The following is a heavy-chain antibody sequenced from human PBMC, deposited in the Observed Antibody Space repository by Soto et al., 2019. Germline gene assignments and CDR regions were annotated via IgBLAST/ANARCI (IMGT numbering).Heavy chain of an antibody. Sequence: GGSLRLSCAASGFTFSNAWMNWVRQAPGKGLEWVGRIKSKTDGGTTDYAAPVKGRFTISRDDSKNTLYLQMNSLKTEDTAVYYCTTGPLVGGFDYYYYGMDVWGQGTTVTVSS. D-gene: IGHD2-15*01. V-gene: IGHV3-15*07. J-gene: IGHJ6*02. CDR3: TTGPLVGGFDYYYYGMDV. CDR1: GFTFSNAW. CDR2: IKSKTDGGTT.